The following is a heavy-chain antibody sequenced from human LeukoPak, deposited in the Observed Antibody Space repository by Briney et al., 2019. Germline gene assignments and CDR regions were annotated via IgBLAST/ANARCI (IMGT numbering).Heavy chain of an antibody. CDR2: ISSSSSYI. CDR3: ARAEDLVVPAASFDY. J-gene: IGHJ4*02. CDR1: EFTFSSYS. V-gene: IGHV3-21*01. D-gene: IGHD2-2*01. Sequence: GGSLRLSCAASEFTFSSYSMNWVRQAPGKGLEWVSSISSSSSYIYYADSVKGRFTISRDNAKNSLYLQMNSLRAEDTAVYYCARAEDLVVPAASFDYWGQGTLVTVSS.